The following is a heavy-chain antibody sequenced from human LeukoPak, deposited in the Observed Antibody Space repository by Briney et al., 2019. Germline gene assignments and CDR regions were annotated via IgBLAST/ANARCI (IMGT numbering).Heavy chain of an antibody. J-gene: IGHJ4*02. D-gene: IGHD2-2*01. Sequence: SETLSLTCTVSGGSMTSYYWDWIRQPPGKGLEWIGFIFYSGSTNYNPSLKSRVTISVDTSRNQFSLKLSSVTAADTAIYYCARVDCISTSCPADYWGQGTLVTVSS. V-gene: IGHV4-59*01. CDR2: IFYSGST. CDR1: GGSMTSYY. CDR3: ARVDCISTSCPADY.